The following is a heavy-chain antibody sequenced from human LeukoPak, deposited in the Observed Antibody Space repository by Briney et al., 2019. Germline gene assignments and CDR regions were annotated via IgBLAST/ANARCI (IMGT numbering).Heavy chain of an antibody. D-gene: IGHD2-21*01. Sequence: GGSLRLSCAASGFTFSSYALNWVRQAPGKGLEWLSYISSSGTTIYCADSVKGRFTISRDNAENSLYLQMNSLRAEDTAVYYCARQGGDYYLDYWGQGTLVTVSS. J-gene: IGHJ4*02. V-gene: IGHV3-48*03. CDR3: ARQGGDYYLDY. CDR1: GFTFSSYA. CDR2: ISSSGTTI.